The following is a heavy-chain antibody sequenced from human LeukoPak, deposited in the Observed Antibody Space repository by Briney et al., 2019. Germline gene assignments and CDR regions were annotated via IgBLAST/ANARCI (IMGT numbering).Heavy chain of an antibody. CDR3: AIRRRYDILTGYYKDY. Sequence: GGSLRLSCAASGFTLSSYGMHWVRQAPGKGLEWVAFIRYDGSNKYYADSVEGRFTISRDNSKNTLYLQMNSLRAEDTAVYYCAIRRRYDILTGYYKDYWGQGTLVTVSS. V-gene: IGHV3-30*02. CDR2: IRYDGSNK. J-gene: IGHJ4*02. CDR1: GFTLSSYG. D-gene: IGHD3-9*01.